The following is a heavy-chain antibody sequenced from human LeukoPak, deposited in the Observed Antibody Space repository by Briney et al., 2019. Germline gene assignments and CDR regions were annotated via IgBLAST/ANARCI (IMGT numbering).Heavy chain of an antibody. CDR1: GGSISSGSYY. V-gene: IGHV4-61*02. CDR2: IYTSGST. Sequence: PSETLSLTCTVSGGSISSGSYYWSWIRQPAGKGLEWIGRIYTSGSTNYNPSLKSRVTISVDTSKNQFSLKLSSVTAADTAVYYCARDLPYYDILTGPPHWGQGTLVTVSS. D-gene: IGHD3-9*01. J-gene: IGHJ4*02. CDR3: ARDLPYYDILTGPPH.